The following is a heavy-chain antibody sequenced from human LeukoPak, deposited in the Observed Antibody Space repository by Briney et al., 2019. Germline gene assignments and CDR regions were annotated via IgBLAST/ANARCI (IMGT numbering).Heavy chain of an antibody. Sequence: VASVKVSCKASGYTFTSYGISWVRQAPGQGLEWMGRIIPILGIANYAQKFQGRVTITADKSTSTAYMELSSLRSEDTAVYYCARSVGGAAAAKSVFDYWGQGTLVTVSS. J-gene: IGHJ4*02. D-gene: IGHD6-13*01. V-gene: IGHV1-69*04. CDR2: IIPILGIA. CDR3: ARSVGGAAAAKSVFDY. CDR1: GYTFTSYG.